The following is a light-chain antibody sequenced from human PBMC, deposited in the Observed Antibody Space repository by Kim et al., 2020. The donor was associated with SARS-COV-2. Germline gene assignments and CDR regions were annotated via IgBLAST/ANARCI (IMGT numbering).Light chain of an antibody. Sequence: QRVSISCTGSSSSIGAGYDVHWYQQLPGTAPKLLIYGNNNRPSGVPDRFSGSKSGTSASLAITGLQAEDEADYYCQSYDSSLSGWVFGGGTKLTVL. CDR3: QSYDSSLSGWV. CDR2: GNN. J-gene: IGLJ3*02. V-gene: IGLV1-40*01. CDR1: SSSIGAGYD.